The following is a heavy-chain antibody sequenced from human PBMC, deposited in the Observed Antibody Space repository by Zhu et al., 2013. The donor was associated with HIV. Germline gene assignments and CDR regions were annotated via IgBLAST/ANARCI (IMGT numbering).Heavy chain of an antibody. J-gene: IGHJ4*02. CDR1: GFTFTSSA. V-gene: IGHV1-58*01. D-gene: IGHD4-17*01. Sequence: QLVQSGPEVKKPGTSVKVSCKASGFTFTSSAVQWVRQARGQRLEWIGWIVVGSGNTNYAQKFQERVTITRDMSTSTAYMELSSLRSEDTAVYYCAAGIPTTVVTTDFDYWGQGTLVTVSS. CDR2: IVVGSGNT. CDR3: AAGIPTTVVTTDFDY.